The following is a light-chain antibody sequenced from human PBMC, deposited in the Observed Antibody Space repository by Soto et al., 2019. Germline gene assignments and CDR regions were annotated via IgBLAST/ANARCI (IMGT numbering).Light chain of an antibody. Sequence: QSALTQPASVSGSPGQSITISCTGTSSDVGGYNYVSWYQQHPGKAPKLMIYEVSNRPSGVSNRFSGSKSGNTASLTISGLQAEDAADYYCSSYTSISTVVFGGGTNLTVL. CDR1: SSDVGGYNY. V-gene: IGLV2-14*01. CDR3: SSYTSISTVV. J-gene: IGLJ2*01. CDR2: EVS.